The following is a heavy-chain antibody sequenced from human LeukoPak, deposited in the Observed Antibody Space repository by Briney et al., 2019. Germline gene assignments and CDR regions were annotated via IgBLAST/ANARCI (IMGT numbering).Heavy chain of an antibody. Sequence: GGSLRLSCAASGFTFSSYAMHWVRQAPGKGLEYVSAISSNGGSTYYANSVKGRFTISRDNSKNTLYLQMGGLRAEDMAVYYCARPYDFWSGWDAFDIWGQGTMVTVSS. V-gene: IGHV3-64*01. CDR3: ARPYDFWSGWDAFDI. CDR1: GFTFSSYA. J-gene: IGHJ3*02. D-gene: IGHD3-3*01. CDR2: ISSNGGST.